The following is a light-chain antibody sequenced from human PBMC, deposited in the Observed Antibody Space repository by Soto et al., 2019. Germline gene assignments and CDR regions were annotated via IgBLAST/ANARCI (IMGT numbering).Light chain of an antibody. CDR3: QQYHSLPLT. CDR2: DAS. CDR1: QDISNY. Sequence: DIQMTQSPSSLSASVGDRVTITCQASQDISNYLNWYQQKPGKAPKLLIYDASNLETGVPSRFSGSGSGPGFTFTISSLQPEDIASYYCQQYHSLPLTFGPGSKVDIK. J-gene: IGKJ3*01. V-gene: IGKV1-33*01.